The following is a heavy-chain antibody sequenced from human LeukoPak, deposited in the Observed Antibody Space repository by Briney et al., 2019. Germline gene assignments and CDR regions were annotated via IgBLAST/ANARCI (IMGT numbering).Heavy chain of an antibody. V-gene: IGHV1-69*13. CDR3: AREPSVADLEGFQH. CDR1: GGTFSSYA. CDR2: IIPIFGTA. Sequence: SVKVSCKASGGTFSSYAISWVRQAPGQGLEWMGGIIPIFGTANYAQKFQGRVTITADESTSTAYMELSSLRSEDTAVYYCAREPSVADLEGFQHWGQGTLVTVSS. J-gene: IGHJ1*01. D-gene: IGHD6-19*01.